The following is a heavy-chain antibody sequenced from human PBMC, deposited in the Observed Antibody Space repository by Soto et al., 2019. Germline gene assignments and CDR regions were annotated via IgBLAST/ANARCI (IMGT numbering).Heavy chain of an antibody. J-gene: IGHJ6*02. D-gene: IGHD3-10*01. CDR1: GYTFTSYA. V-gene: IGHV1-3*01. Sequence: ASVKVSCKASGYTFTSYAMPWVRQAPGQRLEWMGWINAGNGNTKYSQKFQGRVTITRDTSASTAYMELSSLRSEDTAVYYCARVWGAKGFGEEDVWGQGTTGTVSS. CDR3: ARVWGAKGFGEEDV. CDR2: INAGNGNT.